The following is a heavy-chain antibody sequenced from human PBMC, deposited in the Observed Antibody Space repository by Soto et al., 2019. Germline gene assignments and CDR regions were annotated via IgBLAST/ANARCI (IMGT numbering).Heavy chain of an antibody. J-gene: IGHJ6*02. Sequence: EVQVVESGGGLAQPGGSLRLSCAASGFSFRDHAMDWVRQAPGKGLEWGSYIDKVGRTIYYADSVKGRFTISRDNAKNTLNLQMNSLGAEDTAVYYCARDLRGYAMDVWGQGTTVTVSS. CDR3: ARDLRGYAMDV. CDR1: GFSFRDHA. D-gene: IGHD2-2*01. CDR2: IDKVGRTI. V-gene: IGHV3-48*03.